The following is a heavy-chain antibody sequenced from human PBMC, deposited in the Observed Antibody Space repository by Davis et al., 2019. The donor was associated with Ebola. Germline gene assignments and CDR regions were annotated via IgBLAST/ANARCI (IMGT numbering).Heavy chain of an antibody. Sequence: PGGSLRLSCAASGFTFDDYAMHWVRQAPGKGLEWVSGISWNSGSIGYADSVKGRFTISRDNAKNSLYLQMNSLRAEDTALYYCAIIPTGTFLFPSDYWGQGTLVTVSS. CDR2: ISWNSGSI. D-gene: IGHD1-1*01. CDR1: GFTFDDYA. V-gene: IGHV3-9*01. J-gene: IGHJ4*02. CDR3: AIIPTGTFLFPSDY.